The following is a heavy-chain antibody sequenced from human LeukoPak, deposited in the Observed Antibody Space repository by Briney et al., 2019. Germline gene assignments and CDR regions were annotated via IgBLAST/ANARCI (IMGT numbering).Heavy chain of an antibody. CDR3: AKELTIVVVPAAEKALDY. CDR1: GSTFSSYG. Sequence: PGGSLRLSCAASGSTFSSYGMHWVRQAPGKGLEWVAFIRYDGSNKYYADPVKGRFTISRDNSKNTLYLQMNSLRAEDTAVYYCAKELTIVVVPAAEKALDYWGQGTLVTVSS. CDR2: IRYDGSNK. D-gene: IGHD2-2*01. V-gene: IGHV3-30*02. J-gene: IGHJ4*02.